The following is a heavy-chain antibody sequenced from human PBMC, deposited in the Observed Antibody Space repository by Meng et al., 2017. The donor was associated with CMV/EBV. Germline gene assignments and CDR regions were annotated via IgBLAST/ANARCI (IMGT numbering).Heavy chain of an antibody. Sequence: FTGYYMHWVRQAPGQGLEWMGWIHPNRGGTNYAQKFQGRVTMTRDTSISTAYMELSRLRSDDTAVYYCARDGAPYGIAAAGGLLFDPWGQGTLVTVSS. D-gene: IGHD6-13*01. J-gene: IGHJ5*02. CDR1: FTGYY. CDR2: IHPNRGGT. CDR3: ARDGAPYGIAAAGGLLFDP. V-gene: IGHV1-2*02.